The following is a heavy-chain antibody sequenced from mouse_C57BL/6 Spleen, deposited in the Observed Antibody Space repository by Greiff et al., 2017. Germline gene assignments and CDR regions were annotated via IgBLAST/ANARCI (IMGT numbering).Heavy chain of an antibody. J-gene: IGHJ2*01. Sequence: QVQLQQSGAELVRPGSSVKLSCKASGYTFTSYWMDWVKQRPGQGLEWIGNIYPSDSETHYNQKFKDKATLTEDKSSSTAYMQLSSLASEDSAVYYCARYPGSSRDYWGQGTTLTVSS. D-gene: IGHD1-1*01. CDR3: ARYPGSSRDY. V-gene: IGHV1-61*01. CDR2: IYPSDSET. CDR1: GYTFTSYW.